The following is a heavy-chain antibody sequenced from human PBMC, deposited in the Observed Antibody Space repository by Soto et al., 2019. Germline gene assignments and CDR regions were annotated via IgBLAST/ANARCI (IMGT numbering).Heavy chain of an antibody. CDR1: GFTFSDFY. J-gene: IGHJ4*02. CDR2: ISSSGTTT. Sequence: QVQLVESGGGLVKPGGSLRLSCAASGFTFSDFYMSWIRQAPGKGLEWISYISSSGTTTYYTDSVKGRFTISRDNAKNSLYLQMNTLRDEDTAVYYCARIWGGGGDALIYWGQGTLVTVSS. CDR3: ARIWGGGGDALIY. V-gene: IGHV3-11*01. D-gene: IGHD3-16*01.